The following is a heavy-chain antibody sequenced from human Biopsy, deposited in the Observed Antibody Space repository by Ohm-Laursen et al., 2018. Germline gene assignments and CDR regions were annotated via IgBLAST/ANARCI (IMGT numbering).Heavy chain of an antibody. V-gene: IGHV1-8*01. CDR2: MNPISGNT. CDR1: GYTFTTYD. Sequence: SVKVSCKASGYTFTTYDITWVRQATGQGPKWMGWMNPISGNTGYAHKFRGRVTMTSDSSISTAYLEVSSLTFEDTAVYYCARAVRYRLLSDPWGQGTLVTVSS. D-gene: IGHD2/OR15-2a*01. CDR3: ARAVRYRLLSDP. J-gene: IGHJ5*02.